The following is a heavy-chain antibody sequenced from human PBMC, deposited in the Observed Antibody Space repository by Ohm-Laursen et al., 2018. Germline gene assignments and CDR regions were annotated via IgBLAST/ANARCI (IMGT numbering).Heavy chain of an antibody. CDR3: TRDSFTNWYYYGMDV. V-gene: IGHV3-74*01. D-gene: IGHD1-1*01. Sequence: GSLRLSCAASGFTLSSYAMSWVRQAPGKGLVWVSRINSDGSSTSYADSVKGRFTISRDNAKNSLYLQMNSLRAEDTAVYYCTRDSFTNWYYYGMDVWGQGTTVTVSS. CDR2: INSDGSST. CDR1: GFTLSSYA. J-gene: IGHJ6*02.